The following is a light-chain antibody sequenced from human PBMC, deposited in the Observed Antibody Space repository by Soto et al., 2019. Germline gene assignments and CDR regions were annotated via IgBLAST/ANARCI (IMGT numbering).Light chain of an antibody. V-gene: IGKV1-5*01. CDR3: KQYNSYSPT. CDR2: DAS. Sequence: DIQMTQSPSTLSASVGDRVTITCRASQSISSWLAWDQQKPGKAPKLLIYDASSLESGVTSRFSGSGSGTEFTLTISSLQPDDFATYYCKQYNSYSPTFGQGTKLEIK. CDR1: QSISSW. J-gene: IGKJ2*01.